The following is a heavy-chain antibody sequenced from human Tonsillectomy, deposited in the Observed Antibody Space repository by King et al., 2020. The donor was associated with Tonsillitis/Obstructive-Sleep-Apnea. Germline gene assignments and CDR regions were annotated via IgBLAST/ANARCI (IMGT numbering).Heavy chain of an antibody. D-gene: IGHD3-3*01. V-gene: IGHV3-48*03. Sequence: VQLVESGGGLVQPGVSLRLSCAAFGFTFSSYEMNWVRQAPGKGLEWVSYISSSGTIKYYADSVKGRFTIFRDNARNSLYLQMNSLRAEDTAVYYCARGLVWGGYYAYYFDYWGQGTLVTVSS. J-gene: IGHJ4*02. CDR3: ARGLVWGGYYAYYFDY. CDR1: GFTFSSYE. CDR2: ISSSGTIK.